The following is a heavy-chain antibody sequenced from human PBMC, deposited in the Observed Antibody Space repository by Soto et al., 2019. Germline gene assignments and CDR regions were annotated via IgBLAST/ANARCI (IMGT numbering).Heavy chain of an antibody. CDR3: ARGTSADWPYDY. V-gene: IGHV1-3*01. D-gene: IGHD3-9*01. J-gene: IGHJ4*02. CDR1: GYTFATCA. Sequence: ASVKLSCEASGYTFATCALHWVRQAPGQRLEWMGWINAGNGDTKYSQNFQDRVTITRDTSATTAYMELTSLRSEDTALYYCARGTSADWPYDYWGQGTLVTVSS. CDR2: INAGNGDT.